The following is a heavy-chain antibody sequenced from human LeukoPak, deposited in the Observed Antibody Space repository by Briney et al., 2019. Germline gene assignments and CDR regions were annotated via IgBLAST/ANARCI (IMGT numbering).Heavy chain of an antibody. D-gene: IGHD3-22*01. Sequence: ASVKVSCKASGYTFTSYGISWVRQAPGQGLEWMGWISAYNGNTNYAQKLQGRVTMTTDTSTSTAYMELRSLRSDDTAVYYCARDLVDYYDSSDYYYQSLYYFDYWGQGTLVTVSS. V-gene: IGHV1-18*01. CDR3: ARDLVDYYDSSDYYYQSLYYFDY. CDR1: GYTFTSYG. J-gene: IGHJ4*02. CDR2: ISAYNGNT.